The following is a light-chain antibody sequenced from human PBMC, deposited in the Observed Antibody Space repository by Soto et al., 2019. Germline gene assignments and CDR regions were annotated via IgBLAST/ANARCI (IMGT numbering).Light chain of an antibody. Sequence: QSVLTQPPSTSGAPGQRVTISCFGSSSNIGSNYVYWYQQLPGTAPKLLIYRNDQRPSGVPDRFSGSKSGTSASLAISGLRSDDEADYYCAAWDDSLSGHVVFGGGTKLTVL. CDR2: RND. CDR1: SSNIGSNY. V-gene: IGLV1-47*01. CDR3: AAWDDSLSGHVV. J-gene: IGLJ2*01.